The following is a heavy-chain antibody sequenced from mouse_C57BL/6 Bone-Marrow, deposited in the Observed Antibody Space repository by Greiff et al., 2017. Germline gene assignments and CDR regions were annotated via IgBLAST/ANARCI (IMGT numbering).Heavy chain of an antibody. CDR3: SSYTNRNCVYAY. Sequence: DVKLVESGGGLVQPGGSLSLSCAASGFTFTDYYMSWVRQPPGKALEWLGVIRNKANGYTTEYSASVKGRFTISRDNSQSTIYLQMNARRAEDSATYYCSSYTNRNCVYAYWGRGTTLSVSA. CDR2: IRNKANGYTT. CDR1: GFTFTDYY. J-gene: IGHJ2*01. V-gene: IGHV7-3*01. D-gene: IGHD2-1*01.